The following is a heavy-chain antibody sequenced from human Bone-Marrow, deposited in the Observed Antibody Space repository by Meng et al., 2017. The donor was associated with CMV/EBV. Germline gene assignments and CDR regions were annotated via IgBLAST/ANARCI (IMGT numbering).Heavy chain of an antibody. CDR2: ISSSSSYI. CDR3: ARYCSSISCTSYYFDY. CDR1: GFTFSSYS. J-gene: IGHJ4*02. V-gene: IGHV3-21*01. D-gene: IGHD2-2*01. Sequence: GGPLRLSFAASGFTFSSYSMNWFRQAPGKGLEWVSSISSSSSYIYYADSVKGRFTISRDNAKNSLYLQMNSLRAEDTAVYYCARYCSSISCTSYYFDYWGQGTLVTVSS.